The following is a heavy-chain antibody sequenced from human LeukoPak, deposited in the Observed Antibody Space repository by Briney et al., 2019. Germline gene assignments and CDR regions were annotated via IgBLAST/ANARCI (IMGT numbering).Heavy chain of an antibody. Sequence: SGGSLRLSCAASGFTFSSYWMSWVRQAPGKGLEWVANIKQDGSEKYYVDSVKGRFTISRDNAKNSLYLQMSSLRAEDTAVYYCAKGPEVRGVIVILKTGEKGALDYWGQGTLVTVSS. J-gene: IGHJ4*02. V-gene: IGHV3-7*01. CDR1: GFTFSSYW. CDR3: AKGPEVRGVIVILKTGEKGALDY. CDR2: IKQDGSEK. D-gene: IGHD3-10*01.